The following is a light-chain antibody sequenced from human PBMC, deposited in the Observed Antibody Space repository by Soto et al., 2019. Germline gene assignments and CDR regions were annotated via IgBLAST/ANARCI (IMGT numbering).Light chain of an antibody. CDR2: DAS. Sequence: EIVMTQSPATLSVSPGERATLSCRASQRVSRNLAWYQQKPGQAPRLLIYDASTRATGIPDRFSGSGSETEFTLTISSLQSEDVAVYYCHQYYSAPWTFGQGTKVEIK. V-gene: IGKV3-15*01. J-gene: IGKJ1*01. CDR3: HQYYSAPWT. CDR1: QRVSRN.